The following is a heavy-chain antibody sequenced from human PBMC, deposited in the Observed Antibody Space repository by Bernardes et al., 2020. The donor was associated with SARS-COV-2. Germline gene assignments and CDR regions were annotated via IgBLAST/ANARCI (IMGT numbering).Heavy chain of an antibody. J-gene: IGHJ6*02. D-gene: IGHD1-20*01. Sequence: TLSLTCTVSGGSISSYYWSWIRQPPGKGLEWIGYIYYSGSTNYNPSLKSRVTISVDTSKNQFSLKLSSVTAADTAVYYCARGIIKATWPYYYYGMDVWGQGTTVTVSS. CDR3: ARGIIKATWPYYYYGMDV. CDR2: IYYSGST. CDR1: GGSISSYY. V-gene: IGHV4-59*01.